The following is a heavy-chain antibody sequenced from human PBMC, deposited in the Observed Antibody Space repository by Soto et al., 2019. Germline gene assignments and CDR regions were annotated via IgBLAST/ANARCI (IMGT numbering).Heavy chain of an antibody. J-gene: IGHJ3*02. V-gene: IGHV3-33*01. D-gene: IGHD1-1*01. CDR1: GFTFSSYG. CDR3: ARSITTGIAFDI. CDR2: IWYDGSNK. Sequence: GGSLRLSCAASGFTFSSYGMHWVRQAPGKGLEWVAVIWYDGSNKYYADSVKGRFTISRDNSKNTLYLQMNSLRAEDTAVYYCARSITTGIAFDIWGQGTMVTVSS.